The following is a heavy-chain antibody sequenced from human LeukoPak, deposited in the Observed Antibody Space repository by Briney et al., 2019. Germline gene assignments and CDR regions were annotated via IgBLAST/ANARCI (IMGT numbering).Heavy chain of an antibody. V-gene: IGHV3-33*08. J-gene: IGHJ4*02. CDR1: GFTFSRYA. CDR3: VRGSGGNGYGYWGDN. D-gene: IGHD5-12*01. Sequence: GGSLRLSCSASGFTFSRYAMHWVRKAPGKGLEWVAVIWYHGNEIHYVDSVKGRFTISRDNFRNTLYLQMSSLRAEDSAVSYCVRGSGGNGYGYWGDNWGQGTLVTVSS. CDR2: IWYHGNEI.